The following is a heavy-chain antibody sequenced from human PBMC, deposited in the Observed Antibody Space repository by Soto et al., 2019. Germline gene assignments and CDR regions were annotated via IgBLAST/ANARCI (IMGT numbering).Heavy chain of an antibody. Sequence: SETLSLTCTVSGGSISSYYWSWIRQPPGKGLEWIGYIYYSGSTNYNPSLKSRVTISVDTSKNQFSLKLSSVTAADTAVYYCARLRAVVRGGYFDYWGQGTLVTVSS. D-gene: IGHD6-19*01. CDR1: GGSISSYY. CDR2: IYYSGST. J-gene: IGHJ4*02. CDR3: ARLRAVVRGGYFDY. V-gene: IGHV4-59*01.